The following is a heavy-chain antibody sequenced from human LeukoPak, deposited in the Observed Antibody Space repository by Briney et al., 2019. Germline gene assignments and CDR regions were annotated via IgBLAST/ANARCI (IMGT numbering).Heavy chain of an antibody. Sequence: GGSLRLSCAASGFTFSSYGMHWVRQAPGKGLEWVAFIRYDGSNKYYADCVKGRFTISRDNSKHTLYLQMNSLRAEDTAVYYCAKDTTPAKAGFNPWGQGTLVTVSS. CDR2: IRYDGSNK. D-gene: IGHD1-14*01. J-gene: IGHJ5*02. CDR1: GFTFSSYG. V-gene: IGHV3-30*02. CDR3: AKDTTPAKAGFNP.